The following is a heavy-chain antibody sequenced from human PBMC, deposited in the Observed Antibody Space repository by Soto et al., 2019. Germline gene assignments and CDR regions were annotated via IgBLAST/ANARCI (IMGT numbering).Heavy chain of an antibody. CDR3: ARDPAP. CDR1: GGSISSGGYY. Sequence: QVQLQESGPGLVKASQTLSLTCTVSGGSISSGGYYWSWIRQHPGTGLEWIGYIYNSGSTYYNPSLKRRVTISADTAKTQFSLKLSPVPAADTAVYYCARDPAPWGQGTLVTVSS. V-gene: IGHV4-31*03. CDR2: IYNSGST. J-gene: IGHJ5*02.